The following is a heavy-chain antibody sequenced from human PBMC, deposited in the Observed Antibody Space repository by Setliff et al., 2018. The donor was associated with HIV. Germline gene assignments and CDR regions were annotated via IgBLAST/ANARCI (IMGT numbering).Heavy chain of an antibody. CDR2: IIPFLGIA. D-gene: IGHD3-22*01. CDR1: GGTFSRYP. Sequence: GASVKVSCKASGGTFSRYPISWVRQAPGQGLEWMGGIIPFLGIANNAQKFQGRLTITADKSTSTAYMELSSLRYEDTAVYYCARNRVPDSDYYYMDVWGKGTTVTVSS. J-gene: IGHJ6*03. CDR3: ARNRVPDSDYYYMDV. V-gene: IGHV1-69*10.